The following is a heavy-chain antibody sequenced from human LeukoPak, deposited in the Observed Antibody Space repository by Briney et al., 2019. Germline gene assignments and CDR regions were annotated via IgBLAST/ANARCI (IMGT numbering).Heavy chain of an antibody. V-gene: IGHV4-34*01. CDR1: GGSFSGYY. D-gene: IGHD6-25*01. CDR2: INRSAST. Sequence: PSETLSLTCAVYGGSFSGYYWNWIRQPPGKGLEWIGEINRSASTNYNPSLKSRVTISVDTSKNQFSLKLRSVTAADTAVYYCARGLKRHYYYYGMDVWGQGTTVSVSS. CDR3: ARGLKRHYYYYGMDV. J-gene: IGHJ6*02.